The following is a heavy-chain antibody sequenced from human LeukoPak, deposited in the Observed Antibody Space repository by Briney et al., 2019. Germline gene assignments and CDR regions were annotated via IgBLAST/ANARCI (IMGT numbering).Heavy chain of an antibody. J-gene: IGHJ3*02. CDR3: ARRVTKEAFDI. Sequence: SVKVSCKDSGGTFSSYAISWVRQAPGQGLEWMGGIIPLFGTANYAQQFQGRVTITSDESTSTADMELSSLRSEDTAVYYCARRVTKEAFDIWGQGTMVTVSS. CDR2: IIPLFGTA. V-gene: IGHV1-69*13. CDR1: GGTFSSYA. D-gene: IGHD2-21*02.